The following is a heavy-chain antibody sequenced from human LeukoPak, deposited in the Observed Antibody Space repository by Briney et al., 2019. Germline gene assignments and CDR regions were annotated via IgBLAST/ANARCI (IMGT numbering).Heavy chain of an antibody. V-gene: IGHV4-4*07. CDR3: ARVYFAFPDYYGMDV. J-gene: IGHJ6*02. Sequence: PSETLSLTCTVSGGSISSDYWSWIRQPAGKGLEWIGRIYTSGSTNYNPSLKSRVTMSVDTSKNQFSLKLSSVTAADTAVYYCARVYFAFPDYYGMDVWGQGTTVTVSS. CDR2: IYTSGST. CDR1: GGSISSDY. D-gene: IGHD3-9*01.